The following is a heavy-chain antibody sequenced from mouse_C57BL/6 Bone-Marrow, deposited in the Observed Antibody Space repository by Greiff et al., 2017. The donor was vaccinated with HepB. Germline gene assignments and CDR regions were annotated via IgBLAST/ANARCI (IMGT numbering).Heavy chain of an antibody. CDR1: GYTFTTYP. Sequence: VQLQQSGAELVKPGASVKMSCKASGYTFTTYPIEWMKQNPGKSLEWIGNFHPYNDDTKYNEKFKGKATLTVEKSYSTVYLELSRLTSADSAVYYCAGLTTVVAYYAMDDWGQGTAGTVAS. J-gene: IGHJ4*01. V-gene: IGHV1-47*01. CDR2: FHPYNDDT. CDR3: AGLTTVVAYYAMDD. D-gene: IGHD1-1*01.